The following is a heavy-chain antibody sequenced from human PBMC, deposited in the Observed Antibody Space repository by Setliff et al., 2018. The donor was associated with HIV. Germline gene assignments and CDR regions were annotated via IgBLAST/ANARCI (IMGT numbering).Heavy chain of an antibody. V-gene: IGHV1-46*01. J-gene: IGHJ6*01. CDR1: GDTFTNYL. CDR2: INLSSGST. CDR3: ARDRSSGLSFYYGMDV. Sequence: ASVKVSCKASGDTFTNYLMHWVRQAPGQGLEWMGIINLSSGSTTYAQTFQGRVTMTRDTSTSTVYMELSSLRSEDTAVYYCARDRSSGLSFYYGMDVWGPGTMVTISS. D-gene: IGHD3-22*01.